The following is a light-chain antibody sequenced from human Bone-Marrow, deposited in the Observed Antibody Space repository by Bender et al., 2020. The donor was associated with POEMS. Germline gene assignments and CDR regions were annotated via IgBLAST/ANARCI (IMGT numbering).Light chain of an antibody. Sequence: QSALTQPASVSGSPGQSITISCTGTSSDVGGHNYVSWHQQHPGKAPKLMIYDVNNRPSGVSNRFSPSKSGNTASLTISGLQAEDEADYYCCSYAGGPYVFGTGTKVTVL. CDR3: CSYAGGPYV. CDR1: SSDVGGHNY. V-gene: IGLV2-14*01. CDR2: DVN. J-gene: IGLJ1*01.